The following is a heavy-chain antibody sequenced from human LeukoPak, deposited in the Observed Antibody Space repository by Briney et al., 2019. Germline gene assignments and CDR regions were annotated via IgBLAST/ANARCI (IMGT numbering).Heavy chain of an antibody. CDR1: GGSISSSSYH. CDR2: IYYSGST. CDR3: ARHGPYRTGGYWFDP. Sequence: SETLSLTCTVSGGSISSSSYHWGWIRQPPGKGLEWIGSIYYSGSTYYNPSLKSRVTISVDTSKNQFSLKLSSVTAADTAVYYCARHGPYRTGGYWFDPWGQGTLVTVSS. D-gene: IGHD6-25*01. V-gene: IGHV4-39*01. J-gene: IGHJ5*02.